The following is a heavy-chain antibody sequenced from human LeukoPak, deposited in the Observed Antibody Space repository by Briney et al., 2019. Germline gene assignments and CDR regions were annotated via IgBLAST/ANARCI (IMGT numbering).Heavy chain of an antibody. CDR3: ARTSGSYPANMDV. D-gene: IGHD1-26*01. J-gene: IGHJ6*03. CDR1: GGSISSSNW. CDR2: IYTSGST. Sequence: SGTLSLTCAVSGGSISSSNWWSWVRQPPGKGLEWIGRIYTSGSTNYNPSLKSRVTMSVDTSKNQFSLKLSSVTAADTAVYYCARTSGSYPANMDVWGKGTTVTVSS. V-gene: IGHV4-4*02.